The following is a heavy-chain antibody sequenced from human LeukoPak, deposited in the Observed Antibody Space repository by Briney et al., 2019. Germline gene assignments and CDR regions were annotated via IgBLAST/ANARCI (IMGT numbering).Heavy chain of an antibody. CDR3: ARVSYCSGGSCYLQSYYYYYMDV. J-gene: IGHJ6*03. CDR2: ISRNRGYI. CDR1: GPTLSSYS. D-gene: IGHD2-15*01. V-gene: IGHV3-21*01. Sequence: SLTLSRHASGPTLSSYSMSWVRQPHGKGREWVSSISRNRGYIYHTDSMKGRFTISRDNAKNSLYLQMNSLRAEDTGVYYCARVSYCSGGSCYLQSYYYYYMDVWGKGTTVTVSS.